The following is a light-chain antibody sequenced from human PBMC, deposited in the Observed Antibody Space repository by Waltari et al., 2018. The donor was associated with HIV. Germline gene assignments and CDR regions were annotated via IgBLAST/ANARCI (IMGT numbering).Light chain of an antibody. CDR3: TSYKDANDVV. Sequence: QSALTQPPSASGSPGQSVTISCTGTSSDVGGFDYVSWYHQQPPKAPKLILYEVNRRPSGFPDPFSGSKSGNTASLTVSGLQPEDEGDYYCTSYKDANDVVFGGGTKLTVL. J-gene: IGLJ2*01. CDR2: EVN. V-gene: IGLV2-8*01. CDR1: SSDVGGFDY.